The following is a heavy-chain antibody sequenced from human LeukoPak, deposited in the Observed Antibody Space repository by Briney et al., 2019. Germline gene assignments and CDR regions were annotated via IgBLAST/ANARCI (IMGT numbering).Heavy chain of an antibody. CDR2: INPSGGST. CDR3: ARDLPIEMATMPFDY. D-gene: IGHD5-24*01. CDR1: GGTFSSYA. J-gene: IGHJ4*02. Sequence: ASVKVSCKASGGTFSSYAISWERQAPGQGLEWMGIINPSGGSTSYAQKFQGRVTMTRDTSTSTVYMELSSLRSEDTAVYYCARDLPIEMATMPFDYWGQGTLVTVSS. V-gene: IGHV1-46*01.